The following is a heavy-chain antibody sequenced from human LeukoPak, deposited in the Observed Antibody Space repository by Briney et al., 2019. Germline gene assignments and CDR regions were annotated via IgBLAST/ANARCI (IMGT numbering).Heavy chain of an antibody. V-gene: IGHV3-7*01. CDR1: GFTFSNYW. Sequence: PGGSLRLSCAASGFTFSNYWMSWVRQAPGKGLEWVANIKQDGSEKYYVDSVKGRFTISRDNAKNSLCLQMNSLRVEDTAVYYCARDLKQLGYWGQGTLVTVSS. CDR3: ARDLKQLGY. CDR2: IKQDGSEK. D-gene: IGHD6-13*01. J-gene: IGHJ4*02.